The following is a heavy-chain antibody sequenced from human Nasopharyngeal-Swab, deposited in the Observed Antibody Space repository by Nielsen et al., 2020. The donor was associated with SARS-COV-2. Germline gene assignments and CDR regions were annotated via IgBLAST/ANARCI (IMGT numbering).Heavy chain of an antibody. J-gene: IGHJ3*01. CDR3: AKSRVPYGFYNAFDV. D-gene: IGHD2/OR15-2a*01. CDR1: GFTYDDYA. V-gene: IGHV3-9*01. Sequence: SLKISCATSGFTYDDYAMHWVRQAPGRGLEWVSGISWNSYTINYVDSVKGRFTISRDNAKNSLFLQMNSLRAEDTAFYYCAKSRVPYGFYNAFDVWGQGTMVTVSS. CDR2: ISWNSYTI.